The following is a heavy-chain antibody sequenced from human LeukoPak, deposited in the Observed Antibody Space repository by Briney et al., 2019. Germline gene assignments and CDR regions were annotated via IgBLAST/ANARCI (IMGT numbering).Heavy chain of an antibody. Sequence: KSSESLSLTCAVGGGSISSSSYYWGRNRQPPGKGLEWIGSIYYSGSTYYNPSLKSRVTISVDTSKNQFSLKLSSVPAADTAVYYCARDGGSGSYPVGFDPWGQGTLVTVSS. CDR1: GGSISSSSYY. D-gene: IGHD3-10*01. J-gene: IGHJ5*02. V-gene: IGHV4-39*07. CDR2: IYYSGST. CDR3: ARDGGSGSYPVGFDP.